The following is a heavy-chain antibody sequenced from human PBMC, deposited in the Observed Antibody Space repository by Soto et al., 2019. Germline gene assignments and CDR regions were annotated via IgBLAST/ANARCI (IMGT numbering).Heavy chain of an antibody. CDR2: IYYSGST. Sequence: SETLSLTCAVYGGSFSGYYWGWIRQPPGKGLEWIGSIYYSGSTYYNPSLKSRVTISVDTSKNQFSLKLSSVTAADTAVYYCARHRVLIAVAGTANFDYWGQGTLVTSPQ. CDR1: GGSFSGYY. J-gene: IGHJ4*02. D-gene: IGHD6-19*01. CDR3: ARHRVLIAVAGTANFDY. V-gene: IGHV4-39*01.